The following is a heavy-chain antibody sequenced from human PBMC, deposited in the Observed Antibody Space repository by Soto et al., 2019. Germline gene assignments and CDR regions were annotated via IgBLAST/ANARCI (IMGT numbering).Heavy chain of an antibody. CDR2: IYYSGTT. V-gene: IGHV4-59*08. D-gene: IGHD2-2*01. Sequence: SETLSLTCTVSGGSISSYYWSWIRQPPGKGLEWIGYIYYSGTTSYNPSLYSRVTMSVDTSKNQFSLKVTSVTAADTAVYYCARLHGYCISSSCHGHYAMDVWGQGTTVTVSS. CDR1: GGSISSYY. CDR3: ARLHGYCISSSCHGHYAMDV. J-gene: IGHJ6*02.